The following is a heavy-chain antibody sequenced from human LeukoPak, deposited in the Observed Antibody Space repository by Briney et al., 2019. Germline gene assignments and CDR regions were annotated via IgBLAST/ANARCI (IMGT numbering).Heavy chain of an antibody. CDR1: GGSFSSYS. CDR3: ARGYYPPRWYFDL. D-gene: IGHD3-10*01. J-gene: IGHJ2*01. Sequence: SETLSLTCALYGGSFSSYSWSWTWIRQTPEEGLEWIGEIIEKGNANYNPSLKSRVTIDLDTSKNQFSLKLTSMAAADTAMYYCARGYYPPRWYFDLWGRGTLVTVSS. V-gene: IGHV4-34*01. CDR2: IIEKGNA.